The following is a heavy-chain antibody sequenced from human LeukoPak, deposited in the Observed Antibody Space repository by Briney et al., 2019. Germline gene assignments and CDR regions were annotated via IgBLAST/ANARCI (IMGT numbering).Heavy chain of an antibody. J-gene: IGHJ4*02. D-gene: IGHD3-3*01. V-gene: IGHV3-21*01. CDR3: AIDYAFWSGYYLSRPPHF. CDR2: ISGSSSYI. Sequence: PGGSLRLSCAASGFIFSSYSMTWVRQAPGKGLEWVSSISGSSSYIDYVGSVKGRFTISRDNTKDSLYLQMNSLRADDTAVYYCAIDYAFWSGYYLSRPPHFWGQGTLVTVSS. CDR1: GFIFSSYS.